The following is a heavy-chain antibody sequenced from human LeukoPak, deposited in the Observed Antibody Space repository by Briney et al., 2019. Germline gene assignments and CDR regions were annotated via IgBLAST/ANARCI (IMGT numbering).Heavy chain of an antibody. J-gene: IGHJ4*02. CDR1: GYTFTSYG. D-gene: IGHD6-13*01. Sequence: ASVKVSCKASGYTFTSYGISWVRQAPGQGLEWMGWISAYNGNTNYAQKLQSSITMTTDTTSSTAYMELRSLRSDDAVVYYCAREFIAAAGNPLDYWGQGTLVTVSS. CDR3: AREFIAAAGNPLDY. V-gene: IGHV1-18*01. CDR2: ISAYNGNT.